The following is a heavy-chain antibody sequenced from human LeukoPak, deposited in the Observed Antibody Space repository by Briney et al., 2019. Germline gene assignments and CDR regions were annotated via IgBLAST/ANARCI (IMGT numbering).Heavy chain of an antibody. Sequence: PSETLSLTCAVYGGSFSGYYWSWIRQPPGKGLGWIGEINHSGSTNYNPSLKSRVTISVDTSKNQFSLKLSSVTAADTAVYYCAKGPTQMDVWGKGTTVTVSS. V-gene: IGHV4-34*01. J-gene: IGHJ6*04. CDR1: GGSFSGYY. CDR2: INHSGST. CDR3: AKGPTQMDV.